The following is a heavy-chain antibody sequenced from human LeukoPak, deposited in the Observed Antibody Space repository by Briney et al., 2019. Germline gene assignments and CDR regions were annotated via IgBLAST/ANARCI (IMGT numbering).Heavy chain of an antibody. J-gene: IGHJ5*02. V-gene: IGHV3-48*04. CDR3: ARDQDTAMVSSNTFDP. CDR1: GFTFSSYA. D-gene: IGHD5-18*01. Sequence: GGSLRLSCAASGFTFSSYAMSWVRQAPGKGLEWVSYISSSGSTIYYADSVKGRFTISRDNAKNSLYLQMNSLRAEDTAVYYCARDQDTAMVSSNTFDPWGQGTLVTVSS. CDR2: ISSSGSTI.